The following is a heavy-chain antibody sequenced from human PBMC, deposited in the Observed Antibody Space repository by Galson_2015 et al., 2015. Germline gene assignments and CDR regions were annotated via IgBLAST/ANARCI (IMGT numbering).Heavy chain of an antibody. CDR3: ARGPFAPYYDGTGYSLTWFES. V-gene: IGHV1-69*06. Sequence: SVKVSCKASGGTFRDYAISWMRQAPGHGLEWMGGAIPIFGTPIYAQKFQGSVTITADKSTATAYMELSRLRSEDTAVFYCARGPFAPYYDGTGYSLTWFESWGQGTLVTVS. D-gene: IGHD3-22*01. CDR2: AIPIFGTP. J-gene: IGHJ5*01. CDR1: GGTFRDYA.